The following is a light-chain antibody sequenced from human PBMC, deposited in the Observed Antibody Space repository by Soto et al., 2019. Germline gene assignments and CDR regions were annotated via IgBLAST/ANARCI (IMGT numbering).Light chain of an antibody. CDR1: QSISSSY. CDR2: HAS. V-gene: IGKV3-20*01. Sequence: ENVLMQSPGTLSLSPGERATLSCRASQSISSSYLAWYQQKPGQTPSLLIYHASNRATGIPDRFSGRGSGTEFTLTISSLAPADFAVYYCQQYGDSLLTFGGGTQVEIK. CDR3: QQYGDSLLT. J-gene: IGKJ4*01.